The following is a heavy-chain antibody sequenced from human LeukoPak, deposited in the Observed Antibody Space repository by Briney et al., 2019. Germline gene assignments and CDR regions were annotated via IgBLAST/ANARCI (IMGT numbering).Heavy chain of an antibody. CDR1: GYPISSGYY. V-gene: IGHV4-38-2*01. D-gene: IGHD3-22*01. Sequence: SETLSLTCAVSGYPISSGYYWGWIRRPPGKGLEWIGTIFHNGKTYYKPSLESRVTISLDTSRNQFSLKLMSVTAADTAVYYCARSYDSSGYYLFDVWGRGTLVTVSS. J-gene: IGHJ2*01. CDR2: IFHNGKT. CDR3: ARSYDSSGYYLFDV.